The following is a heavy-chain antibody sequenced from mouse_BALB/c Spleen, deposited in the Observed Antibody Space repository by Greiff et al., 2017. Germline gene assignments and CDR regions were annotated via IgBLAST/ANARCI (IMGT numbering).Heavy chain of an antibody. V-gene: IGHV1-87*01. D-gene: IGHD1-2*01. CDR1: GYTFTSYW. CDR3: ARSGTTATWFAY. J-gene: IGHJ3*01. CDR2: IYPGDGDT. Sequence: VQLQQSGAELARPGASVKLSCKASGYTFTSYWMHWVKQRPGQGLEWIGAIYPGDGDTRYTQKFKGKATLTADKSSSTAYMQLSSLASEDSAVYYCARSGTTATWFAYWGQGTLVTVSA.